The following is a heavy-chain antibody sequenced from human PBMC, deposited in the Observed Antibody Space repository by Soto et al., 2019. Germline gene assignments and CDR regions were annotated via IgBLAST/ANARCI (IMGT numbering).Heavy chain of an antibody. CDR1: GGSISSGDYY. D-gene: IGHD3-3*01. CDR3: ARVGDDFWSGYYPSGWFDP. J-gene: IGHJ5*02. V-gene: IGHV4-30-4*01. CDR2: IYYSGST. Sequence: SETLSLTCTVSGGSISSGDYYWSWIRQPPGKGLEWIGYIYYSGSTYYNPSLKSRVTISVDTSKNQFSLKLSSVTAADTAVYYCARVGDDFWSGYYPSGWFDPWGQGTRVTSPQ.